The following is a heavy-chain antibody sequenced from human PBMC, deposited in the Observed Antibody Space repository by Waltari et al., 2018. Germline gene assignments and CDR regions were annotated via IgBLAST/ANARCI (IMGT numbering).Heavy chain of an antibody. V-gene: IGHV1-2*02. CDR2: VNPDTGYA. CDR1: GYIFTNYY. D-gene: IGHD6-6*01. Sequence: QVLLVPSGAEGKKPGASVKVSCKASGYIFTNYYIHWVRQAPGQGPEWMGWVNPDTGYANYAHNFRGRVTMTWDTSINTAFMDLSGLKSDDTAVYYCARDRTTMAARPGDYWGQGTLVTVSS. J-gene: IGHJ4*02. CDR3: ARDRTTMAARPGDY.